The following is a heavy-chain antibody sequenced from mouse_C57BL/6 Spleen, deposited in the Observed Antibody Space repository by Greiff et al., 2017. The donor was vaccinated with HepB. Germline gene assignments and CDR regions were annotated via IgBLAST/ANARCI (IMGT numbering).Heavy chain of an antibody. Sequence: LQESGAELVRPGTSVKVSCKASGYAFTNYLIEWVKQRPGQGLEWIGVINPGSGGTNYNEKFKGKATLTADKSSSTAYMQLSSLTSEDSAVYFCARERVYDGYYEGGAMDYWGQGTSVTVSS. CDR3: ARERVYDGYYEGGAMDY. V-gene: IGHV1-54*01. CDR2: INPGSGGT. J-gene: IGHJ4*01. D-gene: IGHD2-3*01. CDR1: GYAFTNYL.